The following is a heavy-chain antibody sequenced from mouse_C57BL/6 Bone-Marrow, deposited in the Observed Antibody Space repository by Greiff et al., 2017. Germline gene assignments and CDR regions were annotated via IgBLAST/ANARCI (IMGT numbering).Heavy chain of an antibody. CDR2: ISGGGGNT. D-gene: IGHD1-1*01. CDR1: GFTFSSYT. V-gene: IGHV5-9*01. J-gene: IGHJ1*03. Sequence: LVESGGGLVKPGGSLKLSCAASGFTFSSYTMSWVRQTPEKRLQWVAAISGGGGNTYYPDSVKGRFTISRDNDKNILYLQMSSLRSEYTALYYCSRQVTTVLATKYFDVGGTGTTVTVSS. CDR3: SRQVTTVLATKYFDV.